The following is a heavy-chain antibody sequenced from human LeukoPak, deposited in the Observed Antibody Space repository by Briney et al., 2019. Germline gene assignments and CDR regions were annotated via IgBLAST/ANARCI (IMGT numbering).Heavy chain of an antibody. CDR2: ISWDGGST. J-gene: IGHJ4*02. V-gene: IGHV3-43D*03. D-gene: IGHD5-18*01. CDR1: GFTFDDYA. Sequence: GGSLRLSCAASGFTFDDYAMHWVRQAPGKGLEWVSLISWDGGSTYYADSVKGRFTISRDNSKNSLYLQMNSLRAEDTALYYCAKDRDVNGGPGYSYGPIDYWGQGTLVTVSS. CDR3: AKDRDVNGGPGYSYGPIDY.